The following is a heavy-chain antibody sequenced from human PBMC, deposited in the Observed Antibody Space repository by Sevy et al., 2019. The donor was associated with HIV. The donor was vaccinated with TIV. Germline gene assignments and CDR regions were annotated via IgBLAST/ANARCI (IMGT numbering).Heavy chain of an antibody. D-gene: IGHD3-10*01. CDR2: ISWNSGSI. Sequence: GGSLRLSCAASGFTFDDYAMHWVRQAPGKGLEWVSGISWNSGSIGYADSVKGRFTISRDNAKNSLYLQMNSLRAEDTALYYCAKDMIPTYGSGSSPLHYWGQGTLVTVSS. V-gene: IGHV3-9*01. CDR3: AKDMIPTYGSGSSPLHY. CDR1: GFTFDDYA. J-gene: IGHJ4*02.